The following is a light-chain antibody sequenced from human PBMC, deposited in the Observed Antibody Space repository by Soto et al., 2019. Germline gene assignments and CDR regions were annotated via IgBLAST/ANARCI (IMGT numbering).Light chain of an antibody. CDR1: QSVTSN. CDR2: SSS. Sequence: EIVMTQSPSTLYVSPGESATLSCRASQSVTSNLAWYQHKPGQAPRLLIYSSSTRAAGIPARFGGSGSGTEFTFSISSLQYEDFAVYYCQQYNNWPRTFCQGIKV. J-gene: IGKJ1*01. V-gene: IGKV3-15*01. CDR3: QQYNNWPRT.